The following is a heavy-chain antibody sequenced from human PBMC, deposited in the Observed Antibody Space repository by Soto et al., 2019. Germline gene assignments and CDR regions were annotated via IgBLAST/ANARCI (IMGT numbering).Heavy chain of an antibody. J-gene: IGHJ3*02. Sequence: GGSLRLSCVASGFPFSSYAMSWVRQTPGKGLEWVSGISGSGGRTYYADSVKGRFAISRDNSNNTLSLQMHILRVEDTAVYFCAKGGYYSLFDIWGQGTMVTVSS. V-gene: IGHV3-23*01. CDR2: ISGSGGRT. CDR3: AKGGYYSLFDI. CDR1: GFPFSSYA. D-gene: IGHD3-16*01.